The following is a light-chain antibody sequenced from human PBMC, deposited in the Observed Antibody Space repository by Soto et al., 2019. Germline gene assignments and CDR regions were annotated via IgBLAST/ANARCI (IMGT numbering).Light chain of an antibody. Sequence: DIQMTQSPATLSASVGDRVTITCRASQSISSWLAWYQQKPGKVPKLLIDDASSLESGVPSRFSGSGSGTAFTLTISSLQPDDFATYYCQQYNTYPWTFGQGTRVEIK. CDR3: QQYNTYPWT. CDR2: DAS. CDR1: QSISSW. J-gene: IGKJ1*01. V-gene: IGKV1-5*01.